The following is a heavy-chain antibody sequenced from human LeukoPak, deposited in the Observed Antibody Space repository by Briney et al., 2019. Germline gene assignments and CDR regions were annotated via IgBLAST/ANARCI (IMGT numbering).Heavy chain of an antibody. CDR3: AKAGTSPGSSPWD. CDR2: IRDRGDT. Sequence: QPGGSLRLSCAASGFSFSSYEMTWVRQAPGKGLEWVSIIRDRGDTYYADSVRGRFTISRDNSKNTVFLQMNSLRAEDTALYYCAKAGTSPGSSPWDWGQGTLVTVSS. V-gene: IGHV3-23*01. CDR1: GFSFSSYE. J-gene: IGHJ4*02. D-gene: IGHD6-13*01.